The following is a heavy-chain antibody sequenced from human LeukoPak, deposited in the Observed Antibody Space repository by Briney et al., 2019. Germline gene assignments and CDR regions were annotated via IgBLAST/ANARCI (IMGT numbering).Heavy chain of an antibody. CDR1: GGSFSGYY. Sequence: PSETLSLTCAVYGGSFSGYYWSWIRQPPGKGLEWIGEINHSGSTNYNPSLKSRVTISVNTSKNQFSLKLSSVTAADTAVYYCARDWVPATAIHLNWSDPWGQGTLVTVSS. CDR3: ARDWVPATAIHLNWSDP. J-gene: IGHJ5*02. V-gene: IGHV4-34*01. D-gene: IGHD2-21*02. CDR2: INHSGST.